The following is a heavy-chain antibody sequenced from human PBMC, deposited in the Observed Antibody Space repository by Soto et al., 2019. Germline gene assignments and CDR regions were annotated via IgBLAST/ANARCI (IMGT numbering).Heavy chain of an antibody. D-gene: IGHD4-17*01. V-gene: IGHV4-28*01. CDR3: ARIMTTVTTFYFDY. J-gene: IGHJ4*02. CDR1: GYSISSSNW. CDR2: IYYSGST. Sequence: NPSETLSLTCAVSGYSISSSNWWGWIRQPPGKGLEWIGYIYYSGSTYYNPSLKSRVTMSVDTSKNQFSLKLSSVTAVDTAVYYCARIMTTVTTFYFDYWGQGTLVTVSS.